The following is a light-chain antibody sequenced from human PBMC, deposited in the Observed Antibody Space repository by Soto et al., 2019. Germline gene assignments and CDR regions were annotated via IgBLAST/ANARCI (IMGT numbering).Light chain of an antibody. Sequence: EIVLTQSPATLSLSPGERATLSCRASQSLNIYLAWYQQKPGQAPRLLIYDASNRATGIPARFSGSGSGTDFTLTISSAEPEDSAVYYCQQRVNWPTLTFGGGTKVEIK. CDR1: QSLNIY. V-gene: IGKV3-11*01. J-gene: IGKJ4*01. CDR3: QQRVNWPTLT. CDR2: DAS.